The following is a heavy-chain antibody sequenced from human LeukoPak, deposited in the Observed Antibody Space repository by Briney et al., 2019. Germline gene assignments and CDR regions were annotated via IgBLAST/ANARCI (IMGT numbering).Heavy chain of an antibody. V-gene: IGHV4-59*01. CDR1: GGSISAYY. CDR3: ARRLSAHDAFDI. D-gene: IGHD2/OR15-2a*01. J-gene: IGHJ3*02. Sequence: SETLSLTCTVSGGSISAYYWSWIRQPPGKGLEWIGYFYHSGSTDYNPSLRRRVTISEDTSKNQFSLMLSSVTAADTAFYYCARRLSAHDAFDIWGQGTMVTVSS. CDR2: FYHSGST.